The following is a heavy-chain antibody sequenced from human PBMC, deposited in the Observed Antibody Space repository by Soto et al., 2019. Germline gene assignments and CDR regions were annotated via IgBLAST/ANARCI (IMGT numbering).Heavy chain of an antibody. Sequence: PSETLSLTCAVYGGSFSGYYWSWIRQPPGKGLEWIGEINHSGSTNYNPSLKSRVTISVDTSKNQFSLKLSSVTAADTAVYYCARGPRRGVTGSYGMDVWGQGTTVTVSS. J-gene: IGHJ6*02. CDR3: ARGPRRGVTGSYGMDV. CDR1: GGSFSGYY. D-gene: IGHD2-21*02. CDR2: INHSGST. V-gene: IGHV4-34*01.